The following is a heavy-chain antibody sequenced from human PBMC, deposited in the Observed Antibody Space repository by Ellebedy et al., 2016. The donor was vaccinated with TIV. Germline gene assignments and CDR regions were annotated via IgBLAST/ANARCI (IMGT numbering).Heavy chain of an antibody. CDR1: GGTFSTYA. D-gene: IGHD6-13*01. CDR2: IIPMVRVV. CDR3: ARHLYSSSWYDDS. V-gene: IGHV1-69*04. J-gene: IGHJ5*01. Sequence: SVKVSXXASGGTFSTYAISWVRQAPGQGLEWMGRIIPMVRVVKYAQKFQDRVTITADKSTSTTYMELSSLRSEDTAVYYCARHLYSSSWYDDSWGQGTLVAVSS.